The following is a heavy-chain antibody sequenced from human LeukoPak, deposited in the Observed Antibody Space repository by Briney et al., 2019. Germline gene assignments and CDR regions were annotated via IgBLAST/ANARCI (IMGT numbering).Heavy chain of an antibody. V-gene: IGHV4-59*01. J-gene: IGHJ6*03. D-gene: IGHD2-15*01. CDR1: GGSISSYY. CDR2: IYYSGST. Sequence: PSETLSLTCTVSGGSISSYYWSWIRQPPGEGLEWIGYIYYSGSTNYNPSLKSRVTISVDTSKNQFSLKLSSVTAEDTAVYYCARGKGSGVYCSGGSCYSEYYYYMDVWGKGTTVTISS. CDR3: ARGKGSGVYCSGGSCYSEYYYYMDV.